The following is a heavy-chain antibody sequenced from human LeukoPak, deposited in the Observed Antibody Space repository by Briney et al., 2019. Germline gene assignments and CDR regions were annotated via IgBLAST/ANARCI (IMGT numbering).Heavy chain of an antibody. CDR3: ARDPRGEYCTNGVCSKTTPQIFQH. CDR2: IYSGGST. Sequence: GGSLRLSCAASGFTVSSNYMTWVRQAPGKGLEWVSVIYSGGSTSYADSVKGRFTISRDNSKNTLYLQMNSLRAEDTAVYYCARDPRGEYCTNGVCSKTTPQIFQHWGQGTLVTVSS. CDR1: GFTVSSNY. J-gene: IGHJ1*01. D-gene: IGHD2-8*01. V-gene: IGHV3-66*01.